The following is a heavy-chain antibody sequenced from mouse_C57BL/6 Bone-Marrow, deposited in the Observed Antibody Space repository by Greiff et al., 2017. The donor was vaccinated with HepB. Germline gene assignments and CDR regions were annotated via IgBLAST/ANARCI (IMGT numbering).Heavy chain of an antibody. V-gene: IGHV1-69*01. J-gene: IGHJ3*01. CDR2: IDPSDSYT. Sequence: VQLQQPGAELVMPGASVKLSCKASGYTFTSYWMHWVKQRPGQGLEWIGEIDPSDSYTNYNQKFKGKSTLTVDKSSSTAYMQLSSLTSVDSAVYYCARSTGTFEFAYWGQGTLVTVSA. CDR1: GYTFTSYW. D-gene: IGHD4-1*01. CDR3: ARSTGTFEFAY.